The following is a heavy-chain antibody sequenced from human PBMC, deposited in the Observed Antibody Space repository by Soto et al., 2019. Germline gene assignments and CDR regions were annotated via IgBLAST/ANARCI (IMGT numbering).Heavy chain of an antibody. Sequence: SETLSLTCTVSGGSISSYYWSWIRQPAEKGLEWIGRIYPTGSTNFNPSLRGRVSMSLDTSKNQFSLQLNSVTAADTAVYFCARDIVVVPAAGFRFAPWGQGTLVTVS. V-gene: IGHV4-4*07. CDR1: GGSISSYY. CDR2: IYPTGST. CDR3: ARDIVVVPAAGFRFAP. D-gene: IGHD2-2*01. J-gene: IGHJ5*02.